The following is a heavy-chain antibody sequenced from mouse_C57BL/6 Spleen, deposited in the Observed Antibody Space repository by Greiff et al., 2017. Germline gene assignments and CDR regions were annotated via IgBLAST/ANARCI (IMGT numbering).Heavy chain of an antibody. J-gene: IGHJ1*03. V-gene: IGHV5-4*01. D-gene: IGHD1-1*01. CDR2: ISAGGSYT. CDR3: ARDYGSSYGYFDV. CDR1: GFTFSSYA. Sequence: EVQRVESGGGLVKPGGSLKLSCAASGFTFSSYAMSWVRQTPEKRLEWVATISAGGSYTYYPDNVKGRFTISRDNAKNNLYLQMSHLKSEDTAMYYCARDYGSSYGYFDVWGTGTTVTVSS.